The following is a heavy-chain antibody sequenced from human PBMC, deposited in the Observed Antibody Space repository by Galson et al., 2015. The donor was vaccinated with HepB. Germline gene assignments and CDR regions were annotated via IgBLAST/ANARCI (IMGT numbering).Heavy chain of an antibody. V-gene: IGHV3-30*03. CDR2: ISHDGSNK. D-gene: IGHD5-24*01. Sequence: SLRLSCAASGFSFSSFGMHWVRQAPGKGLEWVAVISHDGSNKYYADSVKGRFTISRDNSKNTLYLQMNSLRAEDTAVYYCARGEMGGASLRYYYYGMDVWGQGTTVTVSS. CDR1: GFSFSSFG. J-gene: IGHJ6*02. CDR3: ARGEMGGASLRYYYYGMDV.